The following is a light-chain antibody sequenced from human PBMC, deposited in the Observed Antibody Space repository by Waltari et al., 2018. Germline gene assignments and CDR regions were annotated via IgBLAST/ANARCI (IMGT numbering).Light chain of an antibody. CDR3: QAWGTGIGV. Sequence: QLVLTQSPSASASLGASVKLTCTVSSGHTRYAIAWHQQQPEKGPRYWMKVNSDGSHIKGDGIPDRFSGSSSGAERYLTISSLQSEDEADYYCQAWGTGIGVFGGGTKLSVL. CDR1: SGHTRYA. J-gene: IGLJ3*02. V-gene: IGLV4-69*01. CDR2: VNSDGSH.